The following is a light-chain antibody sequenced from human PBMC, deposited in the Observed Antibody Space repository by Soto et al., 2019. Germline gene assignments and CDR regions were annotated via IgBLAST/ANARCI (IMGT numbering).Light chain of an antibody. CDR3: ISYAGTNIYVV. CDR1: SSDVGGYNY. V-gene: IGLV2-8*01. Sequence: QSALTQPPSASGSPGQSVTISCTGTSSDVGGYNYVSWYQHHPGKAPKLIIYEVSKRPSGVPDRFSGSKSGNTASLTVSGLQAEDEAEYYCISYAGTNIYVVFGGGTKLTVL. J-gene: IGLJ2*01. CDR2: EVS.